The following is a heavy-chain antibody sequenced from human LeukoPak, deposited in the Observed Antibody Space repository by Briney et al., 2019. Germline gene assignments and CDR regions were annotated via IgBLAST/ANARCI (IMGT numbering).Heavy chain of an antibody. J-gene: IGHJ4*02. CDR2: IYYSGST. CDR1: GGSISSYY. Sequence: SETLSLTCTVSGGSISSYYWSWIRQPPGKGLEWIGYIYYSGSTKYNPSLKSRVTISVDTSKNQFSLKLSSVTAADTAVYYCARHASPDIVIVPAATFDYWGQGTLVTVSS. D-gene: IGHD2-2*01. CDR3: ARHASPDIVIVPAATFDY. V-gene: IGHV4-59*01.